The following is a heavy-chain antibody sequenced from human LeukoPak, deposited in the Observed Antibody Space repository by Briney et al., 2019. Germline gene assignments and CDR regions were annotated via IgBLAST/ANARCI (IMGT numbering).Heavy chain of an antibody. Sequence: SETLSLTCTVSGVSISTYYWSWLRQPPGKGLEWLGYIHYSVTTNYNPSLKNRVTISLDTSKNQFSLNLSFVTAADTAVYYCARMGGYSGYATHWGQGTLVTVSS. CDR3: ARMGGYSGYATH. CDR2: IHYSVTT. CDR1: GVSISTYY. D-gene: IGHD5-12*01. V-gene: IGHV4-59*08. J-gene: IGHJ4*02.